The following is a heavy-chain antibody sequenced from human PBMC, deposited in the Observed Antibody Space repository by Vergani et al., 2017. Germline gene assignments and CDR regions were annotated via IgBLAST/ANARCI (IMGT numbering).Heavy chain of an antibody. CDR3: QLWGMGGSWSYYIESYFDY. J-gene: IGHJ4*02. V-gene: IGHV5-51*01. CDR1: GYSFTSYW. Sequence: EVQLVQSGAEVKKPGESLKISCKGSGYSFTSYWIGWVRQMPGKGLEWMGIIHPVDSDTRYSPSFQVHVTISADKSISTSYLQWSSLKASDTAMYYCQLWGMGGSWSYYIESYFDYWGQGTLVTVSS. CDR2: IHPVDSDT. D-gene: IGHD3-10*01.